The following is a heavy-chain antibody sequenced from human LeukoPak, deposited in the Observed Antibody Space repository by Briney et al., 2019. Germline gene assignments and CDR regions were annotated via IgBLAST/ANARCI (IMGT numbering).Heavy chain of an antibody. CDR3: ARHARGRDCSSTSCYIHPIDY. D-gene: IGHD2-2*02. CDR1: GGSISSSSYY. V-gene: IGHV4-39*01. J-gene: IGHJ4*02. CDR2: IYYSGST. Sequence: SETLSLTCTVSGGSISSSSYYWGWIRQPPGKGLEWIGSIYYSGSTYYNPSLKSRVTISVDTSKNQFSLKLSSVTAADTAVYYCARHARGRDCSSTSCYIHPIDYWGQGTLVTVSS.